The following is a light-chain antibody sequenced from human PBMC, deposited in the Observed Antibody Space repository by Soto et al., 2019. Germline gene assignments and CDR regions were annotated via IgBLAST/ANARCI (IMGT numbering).Light chain of an antibody. CDR1: LSVSTSY. CDR2: GAS. J-gene: IGKJ1*01. V-gene: IGKV3-20*01. Sequence: DIVLTQSPDTLSLSPGERATLSCRASLSVSTSYLAWYQQKPGQPPRLLIYGASTRATGIPARFSGSGSGAEFTLTISSLQSEDFAVYYCQQYDSSWTFGQGTKVDIK. CDR3: QQYDSSWT.